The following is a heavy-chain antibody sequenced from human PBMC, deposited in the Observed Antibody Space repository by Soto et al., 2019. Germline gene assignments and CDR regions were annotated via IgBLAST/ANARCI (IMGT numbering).Heavy chain of an antibody. CDR3: ARGGSSSDNGMDV. V-gene: IGHV3-48*01. CDR2: MSSRSLTI. D-gene: IGHD6-6*01. Sequence: EVQLVESGGGLVQPGGSLRVSCAASGFTFSTYSMNWVRQAPGKGLEWVSYMSSRSLTIYYTDSVKGRFTISRDNAKNSLYLQMNSLRAEDTDVFYCARGGSSSDNGMDVWGQGPTVTVSS. J-gene: IGHJ6*02. CDR1: GFTFSTYS.